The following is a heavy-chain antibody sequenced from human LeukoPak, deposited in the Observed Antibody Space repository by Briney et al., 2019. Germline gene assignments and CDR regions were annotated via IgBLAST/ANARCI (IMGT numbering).Heavy chain of an antibody. V-gene: IGHV3-9*01. CDR3: ARLPRGAWGEFLNFDS. D-gene: IGHD3-10*01. J-gene: IGHJ4*02. CDR1: GFTFDEYA. CDR2: ISYSSDTI. Sequence: GGSLRLSCAASGFTFDEYAMHWVRQVPGKGLEWVSGISYSSDTIGYVESVKGRFTISRDNAKNTLYLQMNSLRAEDTAVYYCARLPRGAWGEFLNFDSWGQGNQVTVSS.